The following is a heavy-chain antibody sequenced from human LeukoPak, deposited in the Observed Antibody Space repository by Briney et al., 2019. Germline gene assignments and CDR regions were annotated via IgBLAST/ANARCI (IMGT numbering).Heavy chain of an antibody. CDR3: ARVGDYFYYMDV. V-gene: IGHV3-7*01. CDR2: IKRDGSEK. J-gene: IGHJ6*03. CDR1: GFTFSTYW. Sequence: TGGSLRLSCAASGFTFSTYWMSWVRQAPGRGLEWVANIKRDGSEKNYVDSVKGRFTISRDNVKNSLYLQMNSLRAEDTAVYYCARVGDYFYYMDVWGKGTTVTVSS. D-gene: IGHD3-16*01.